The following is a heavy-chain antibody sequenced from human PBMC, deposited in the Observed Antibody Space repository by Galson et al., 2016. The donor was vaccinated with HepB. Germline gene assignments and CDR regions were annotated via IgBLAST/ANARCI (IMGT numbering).Heavy chain of an antibody. J-gene: IGHJ2*01. CDR3: AKHSRDYSDSGGYYYGRHFDV. D-gene: IGHD3-22*01. CDR2: IGGGGGSS. V-gene: IGHV3-23*01. CDR1: GFTFSSCA. Sequence: SLRLSCAASGFTFSSCAMSWVRQAPGKGQEWVSAIGGGGGSSYYADSVKGRFTIYRDNSKNTLYLQMNSLRAEDTAVYYCAKHSRDYSDSGGYYYGRHFDVWGRGTLVTVSS.